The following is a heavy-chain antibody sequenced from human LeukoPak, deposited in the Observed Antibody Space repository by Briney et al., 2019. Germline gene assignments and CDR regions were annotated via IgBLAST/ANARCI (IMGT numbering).Heavy chain of an antibody. CDR2: IYYSGST. Sequence: SETLSLTCTVSGGSISSSSYYWGWIRQPPGKGLEWIGYIYYSGSTYYNPSLKSRVTISVDTSKNQFSLKLSSVTAADTAVYYCARLTLGAFDIWGQGTMVTVSS. D-gene: IGHD2/OR15-2a*01. CDR3: ARLTLGAFDI. V-gene: IGHV4-30-4*08. CDR1: GGSISSSSYY. J-gene: IGHJ3*02.